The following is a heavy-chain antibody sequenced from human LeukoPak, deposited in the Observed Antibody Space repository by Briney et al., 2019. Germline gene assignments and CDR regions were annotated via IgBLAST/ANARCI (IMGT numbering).Heavy chain of an antibody. V-gene: IGHV1-18*01. CDR3: ARAPGPRYVDWLSQDPHFDY. CDR2: ISAYNGNT. J-gene: IGHJ4*02. Sequence: ASVKVSCKASGYTFTSYGISWVRQAPGQGLEWMGWISAYNGNTNYAQKLQGRVTMTTDTSTSTAYMELRSLRSDDTAVYYCARAPGPRYVDWLSQDPHFDYWGQGTLVTVSS. CDR1: GYTFTSYG. D-gene: IGHD3-9*01.